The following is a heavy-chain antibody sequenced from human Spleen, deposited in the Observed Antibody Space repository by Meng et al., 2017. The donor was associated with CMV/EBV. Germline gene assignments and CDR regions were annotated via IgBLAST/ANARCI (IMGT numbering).Heavy chain of an antibody. J-gene: IGHJ4*02. Sequence: ASVKVSCKASGYTFTGNYIHWVRQAPGQGLEWVGYINPKNGATDYAQKFQGRVTMTTDTSITTAYMELSSLTSDDTAFYYCASAPGDYWGQGTLVTVSS. D-gene: IGHD1-14*01. CDR2: INPKNGAT. CDR3: ASAPGDY. CDR1: GYTFTGNY. V-gene: IGHV1-2*02.